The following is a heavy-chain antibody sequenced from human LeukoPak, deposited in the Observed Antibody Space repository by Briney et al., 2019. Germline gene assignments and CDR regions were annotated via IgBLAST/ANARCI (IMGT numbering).Heavy chain of an antibody. D-gene: IGHD6-13*01. CDR1: GFTFSSYA. J-gene: IGHJ4*02. CDR2: ISYDGSNK. V-gene: IGHV3-30-3*01. Sequence: GGSLRLSCAASGFTFSSYAMHWVRQAPGKGLEWVAVISYDGSNKYYADSVKGRFTISIDNSKNTVYLQMNSLRAEDTAVYYCARSIAAAGSGGDYWGQGTLVTVSS. CDR3: ARSIAAAGSGGDY.